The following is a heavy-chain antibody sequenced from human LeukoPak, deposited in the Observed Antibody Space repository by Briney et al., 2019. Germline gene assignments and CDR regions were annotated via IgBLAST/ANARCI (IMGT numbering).Heavy chain of an antibody. CDR1: GFTFSSYS. CDR2: ISSSSSYI. V-gene: IGHV3-21*01. CDR3: ARDAPDYYDSSGQDAFDI. D-gene: IGHD3-22*01. Sequence: GGSLRLSCAASGFTFSSYSMNWVRQAPGKGLEWVSSISSSSSYIYYADSVKGRFTISRDNAKNSLCLQMNSLRAEDTAVYYCARDAPDYYDSSGQDAFDIWGQGTMVTVSS. J-gene: IGHJ3*02.